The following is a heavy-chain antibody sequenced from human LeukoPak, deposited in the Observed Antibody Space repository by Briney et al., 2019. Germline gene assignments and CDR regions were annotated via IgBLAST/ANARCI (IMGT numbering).Heavy chain of an antibody. D-gene: IGHD6-19*01. CDR3: VKGYSSGWTREYYGMDV. CDR2: ISAGGAGT. Sequence: GGSLRLSCVASGFTFITYAMTWVRQAPGKGLDWVSTISAGGAGTYYADSVNGRFIICRDNSKTTLYLQMNSLRAEDTALYYGVKGYSSGWTREYYGMDVWGQGTTVTVSS. CDR1: GFTFITYA. V-gene: IGHV3-23*01. J-gene: IGHJ6*02.